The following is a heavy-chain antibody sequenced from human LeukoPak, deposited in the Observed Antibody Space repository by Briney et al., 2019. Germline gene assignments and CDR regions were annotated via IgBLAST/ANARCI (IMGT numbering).Heavy chain of an antibody. CDR1: GFTFSSYA. D-gene: IGHD2-2*01. CDR3: AKEIKGYCSSTSCLNFDY. J-gene: IGHJ4*02. Sequence: GGSLRLSCAASGFTFSSYAMSWVRQAPGKGLEWVSAISGSGGSTYYADSVKGRFTISRDNSKNTLYLQMNSLRAEDTAVYYCAKEIKGYCSSTSCLNFDYWGQGTLVTVSS. CDR2: ISGSGGST. V-gene: IGHV3-23*01.